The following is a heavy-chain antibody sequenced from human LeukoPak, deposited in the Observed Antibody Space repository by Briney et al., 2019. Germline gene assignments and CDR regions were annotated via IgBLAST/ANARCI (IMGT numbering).Heavy chain of an antibody. CDR2: MNTDSGNT. CDR1: GYTFRSYD. J-gene: IGHJ4*02. D-gene: IGHD2-2*02. V-gene: IGHV1-8*01. CDR3: ARGSFRGYCLDTSCYTINY. Sequence: ASVKVSCKASGYTFRSYDINWVRQATGQGLEWMGWMNTDSGNTGYAQNFQGRVTMTSNTSITTAYMELTSLRSEDTAVYYCARGSFRGYCLDTSCYTINYWGQGTLVTVSS.